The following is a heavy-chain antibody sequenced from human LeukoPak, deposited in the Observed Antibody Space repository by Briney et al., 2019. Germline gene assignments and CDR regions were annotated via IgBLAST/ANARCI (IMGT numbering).Heavy chain of an antibody. D-gene: IGHD4-17*01. CDR1: GGSFSGYY. J-gene: IGHJ4*02. CDR3: ASRPYGDHVIDIDY. CDR2: INHSGST. V-gene: IGHV4-34*01. Sequence: PSETLSLTCAVYGGSFSGYYWSWIRQPPVKGLEWIGEINHSGSTNYNPSLKSRVTISVDTSKNQFSLKLSSVTAADTAVYYCASRPYGDHVIDIDYWGQGTLVTVSS.